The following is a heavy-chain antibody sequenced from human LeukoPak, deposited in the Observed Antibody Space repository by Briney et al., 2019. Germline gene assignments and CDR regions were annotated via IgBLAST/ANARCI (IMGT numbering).Heavy chain of an antibody. CDR2: INHSGST. D-gene: IGHD5-18*01. J-gene: IGHJ4*02. CDR3: ARGGPRNSYGYKASWLDY. Sequence: SETLSLTCAVYGGSFSGYYWSWIRQPPGKGLEWIGEINHSGSTNYNPSLKSRVTISVDTSKNQFSLKLSSVTAADTAVYYCARGGPRNSYGYKASWLDYWGQGTLVTVSS. CDR1: GGSFSGYY. V-gene: IGHV4-34*01.